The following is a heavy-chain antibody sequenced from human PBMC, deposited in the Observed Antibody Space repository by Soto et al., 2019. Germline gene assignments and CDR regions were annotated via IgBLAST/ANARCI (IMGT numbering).Heavy chain of an antibody. CDR3: ARLVAGATGNWHFDL. CDR1: GGSFSGYY. V-gene: IGHV4-34*01. Sequence: TSETLSLTCAVYGGSFSGYYWSWVSQHPGKGLEWIVEITHSGGINYNPSLKSRVTMSLDTSKNQFSLRLNSVSDAHTAVYYCARLVAGATGNWHFDLWGRGTLVT. J-gene: IGHJ2*01. CDR2: ITHSGGI. D-gene: IGHD1-1*01.